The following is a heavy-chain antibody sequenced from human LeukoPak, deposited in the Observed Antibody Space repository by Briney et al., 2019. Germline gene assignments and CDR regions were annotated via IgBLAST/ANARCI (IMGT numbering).Heavy chain of an antibody. V-gene: IGHV4-34*01. CDR2: INHSGST. D-gene: IGHD3-16*01. CDR1: GGSFSGYY. J-gene: IGHJ4*02. CDR3: ARSMITFGGVRY. Sequence: SETLSLXCAVYGGSFSGYYWSWIRQPPGKGLESIGEINHSGSTNYNPSLKSRVTISVDTSKNQFSLKLSSVTAADTAVYYCARSMITFGGVRYWGQGTLVTVSS.